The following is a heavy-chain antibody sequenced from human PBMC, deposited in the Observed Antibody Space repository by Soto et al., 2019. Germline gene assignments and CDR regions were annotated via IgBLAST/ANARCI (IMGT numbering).Heavy chain of an antibody. CDR1: GYTFTGYY. J-gene: IGHJ6*02. V-gene: IGHV1-2*04. D-gene: IGHD2-2*01. CDR3: ARYRRPRHCSSTSCYYYYGMDV. CDR2: INPNSGGT. Sequence: ASVKVSCKASGYTFTGYYMHWVRQAPGQGLEWMGWINPNSGGTNYAQKFQGWVTMTRDTSISTAYMELSRLRSDDTAVYYCARYRRPRHCSSTSCYYYYGMDVWGQGTTVTVSS.